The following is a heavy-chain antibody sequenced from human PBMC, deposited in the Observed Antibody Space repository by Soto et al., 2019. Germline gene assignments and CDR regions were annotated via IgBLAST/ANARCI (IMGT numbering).Heavy chain of an antibody. CDR2: ISGSGGST. Sequence: EVKMLESGGGLVQPGGSLRLSCAASGFTLSSYGMSWVRQAPGKGLEWVSAISGSGGSTYYADSVKGRFTITRDNSKNTRYQQMNRLRAEDTDVYYCAKGAYYHGSGSYFHFDYWGQGTLVTVSS. CDR3: AKGAYYHGSGSYFHFDY. CDR1: GFTLSSYG. V-gene: IGHV3-23*01. J-gene: IGHJ4*02. D-gene: IGHD3-10*01.